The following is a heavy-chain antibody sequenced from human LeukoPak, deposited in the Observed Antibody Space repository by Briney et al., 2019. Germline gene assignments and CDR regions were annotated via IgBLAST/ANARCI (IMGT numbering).Heavy chain of an antibody. CDR1: GFTFSGSA. CDR3: ARVSPNTVTTLQYFDY. D-gene: IGHD4-17*01. J-gene: IGHJ4*02. CDR2: IRSKANSYAT. Sequence: GGSLRLSCAASGFTFSGSAMHWVRQASGKGLEWVGRIRSKANSYATAYAASVKGRFTISRDDSKNTEYLQMNSLKTEDTAVYYCARVSPNTVTTLQYFDYWGQGTLVTVSS. V-gene: IGHV3-73*01.